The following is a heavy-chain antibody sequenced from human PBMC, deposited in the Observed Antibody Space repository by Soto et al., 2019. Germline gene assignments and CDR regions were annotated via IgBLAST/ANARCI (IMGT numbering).Heavy chain of an antibody. CDR3: ARGLRGYYYYDGMDV. J-gene: IGHJ6*02. V-gene: IGHV4-30-4*01. Sequence: SETLSLTCTVSGGSISSGDYYWSWIRQPPGKGLEWIGYIYYSGSTYYNPSLKSRVTISVDTSKNQFSLKLSSVTAADTAVYYCARGLRGYYYYDGMDVWGQGTTVTVSS. CDR2: IYYSGST. CDR1: GGSISSGDYY.